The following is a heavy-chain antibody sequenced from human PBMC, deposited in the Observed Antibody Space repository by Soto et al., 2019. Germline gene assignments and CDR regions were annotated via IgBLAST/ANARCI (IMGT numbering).Heavy chain of an antibody. CDR3: ARDLAKSGGNECFDY. CDR1: GYTFTVYY. V-gene: IGHV1-2*02. J-gene: IGHJ4*02. CDR2: INPKSGGT. Sequence: ASVKVSCKASGYTFTVYYMHWVRQAPGQGLEWMGWINPKSGGTMYLQKFQGRVTMTWETSISTAYMALTRLRYDTTAVYCCARDLAKSGGNECFDYWGQGTLVTVSS. D-gene: IGHD5-12*01.